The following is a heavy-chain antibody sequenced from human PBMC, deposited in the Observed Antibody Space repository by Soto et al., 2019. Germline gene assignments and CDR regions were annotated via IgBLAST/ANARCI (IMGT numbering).Heavy chain of an antibody. Sequence: QVKLVQSGAEVKKPGASVKVSCKASGYTFTSYAMHWVRQAPGQRLEWMGWINAGNGNTKYSQKFQGRVTITRDTSASTAYMELSSLRSEDTAVYYCARDSGSITGTTLFDYWGQGTLVTVSS. J-gene: IGHJ4*02. CDR2: INAGNGNT. CDR1: GYTFTSYA. D-gene: IGHD1-7*01. CDR3: ARDSGSITGTTLFDY. V-gene: IGHV1-3*01.